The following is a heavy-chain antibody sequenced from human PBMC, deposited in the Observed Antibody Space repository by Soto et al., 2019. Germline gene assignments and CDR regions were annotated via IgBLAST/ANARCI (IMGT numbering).Heavy chain of an antibody. CDR3: ATWHLREHAYDI. Sequence: GGSLRLSCAAFGFTVSGKKYVAWVRQAPGKGLEWVSALYDLDGTYYADSVKGRFTTSSDSSRTTVYLQMNDLRPDDTAVYSCATWHLREHAYDIWGQGPTVTVSS. V-gene: IGHV3-53*01. CDR2: LYDLDGT. CDR1: GFTVSGKKY. J-gene: IGHJ3*02. D-gene: IGHD3-10*01.